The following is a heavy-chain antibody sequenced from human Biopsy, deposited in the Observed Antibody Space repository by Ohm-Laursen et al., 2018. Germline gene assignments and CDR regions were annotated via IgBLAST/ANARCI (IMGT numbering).Heavy chain of an antibody. V-gene: IGHV4-59*08. CDR3: ARHAPSYSGSYWRYFDL. J-gene: IGHJ2*01. CDR2: IYYTGST. D-gene: IGHD1-26*01. Sequence: PGTLSLTWTVSGGSISSYYWSWIRQPPGKGLEWIGYIYYTGSTNYSPSLKSRVTISVDTSMNHLSLRLTSVTAADTAVYYCARHAPSYSGSYWRYFDLWGRGTLVTVSS. CDR1: GGSISSYY.